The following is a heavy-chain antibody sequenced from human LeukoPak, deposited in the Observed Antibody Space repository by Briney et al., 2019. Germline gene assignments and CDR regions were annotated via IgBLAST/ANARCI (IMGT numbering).Heavy chain of an antibody. J-gene: IGHJ4*02. D-gene: IGHD3-22*01. CDR2: ISYDGSNK. Sequence: PGRSLRLSCAASGFTTYGMHWVRQAPGKGLEWVAVISYDGSNKYYADSVKGRFTISRDNSKNTLYLQMNSLRAEDTAVYYCARDYYDSSGYYFDCWGQGTLVTVSS. CDR3: ARDYYDSSGYYFDC. V-gene: IGHV3-30*03. CDR1: GFTTYG.